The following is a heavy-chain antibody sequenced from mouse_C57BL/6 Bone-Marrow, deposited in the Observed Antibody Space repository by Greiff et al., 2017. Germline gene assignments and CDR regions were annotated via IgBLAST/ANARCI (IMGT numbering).Heavy chain of an antibody. J-gene: IGHJ1*03. CDR3: TRGTTVVATSNWYFDV. CDR1: GYTFTDYE. Sequence: QVQLQQSGAELVRPGASVTLSCKASGYTFTDYEMHWVKQTPVHGLEWIGAIDPETGGTAYNQKFKGKAILTADKSSSTAYMELRSLTSEDSAVYYCTRGTTVVATSNWYFDVWGTGTTVTVSS. D-gene: IGHD1-1*01. CDR2: IDPETGGT. V-gene: IGHV1-15*01.